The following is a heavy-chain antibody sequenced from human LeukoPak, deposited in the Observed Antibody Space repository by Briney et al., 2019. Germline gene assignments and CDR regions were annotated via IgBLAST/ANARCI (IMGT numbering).Heavy chain of an antibody. J-gene: IGHJ4*02. CDR3: ARDREGGGYDYDY. Sequence: SMKVSCKASGGTFSSYAIGWVRQAPGQGLEWMGGIIPIFGTANYAQKFQGRVTITADKSTSTAYMELSSLRSEDTAVYYCARDREGGGYDYDYWGQGTLVTVSS. V-gene: IGHV1-69*06. CDR2: IIPIFGTA. D-gene: IGHD5-12*01. CDR1: GGTFSSYA.